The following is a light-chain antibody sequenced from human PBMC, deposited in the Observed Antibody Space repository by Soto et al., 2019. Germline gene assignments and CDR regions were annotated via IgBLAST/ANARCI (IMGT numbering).Light chain of an antibody. Sequence: VIWMTQSPSLLSASTGDRVTISGLMSQGISIYLAWYQQKPGKAPELLIYAASTLQSGVPSRFSGSGSGTDFTLTISSLDPEDFAVYYCQQRSNRPLTFGQGTRLEIK. CDR2: AAS. CDR1: QGISIY. J-gene: IGKJ5*01. CDR3: QQRSNRPLT. V-gene: IGKV1D-8*03.